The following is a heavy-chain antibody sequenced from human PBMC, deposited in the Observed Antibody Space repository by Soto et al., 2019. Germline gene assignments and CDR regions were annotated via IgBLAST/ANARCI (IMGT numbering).Heavy chain of an antibody. D-gene: IGHD3-22*01. CDR3: ASTDSSGYYWGGYYYGMDV. J-gene: IGHJ6*02. Sequence: PGGSLRLSCAASGFTFSSYGMHWVRQAPGKGLEWVAVIWYDGSNKYYADSVKGRFTISRDNSKNTLYLQMNSLRAEDTAVYYCASTDSSGYYWGGYYYGMDVWGQGTTVTVSS. V-gene: IGHV3-33*01. CDR1: GFTFSSYG. CDR2: IWYDGSNK.